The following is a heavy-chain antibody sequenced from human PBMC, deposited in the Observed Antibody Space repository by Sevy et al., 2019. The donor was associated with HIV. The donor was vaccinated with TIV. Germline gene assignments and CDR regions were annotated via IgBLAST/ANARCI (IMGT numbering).Heavy chain of an antibody. V-gene: IGHV3-23*01. CDR3: ARDQGDYVWGTFRDY. CDR2: LSGSGGST. D-gene: IGHD3-16*02. Sequence: GGSLRLSCAASGFTFSIYAMSWVRQAPGKGLEWVSGLSGSGGSTYYADSVKGRFTNSRDKSKNTLYLQMNSLRAEDTGVYYGARDQGDYVWGTFRDYWGQGTLVTVSS. J-gene: IGHJ4*02. CDR1: GFTFSIYA.